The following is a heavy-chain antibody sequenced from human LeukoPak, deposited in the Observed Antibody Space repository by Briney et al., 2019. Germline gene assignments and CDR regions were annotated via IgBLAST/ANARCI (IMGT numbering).Heavy chain of an antibody. J-gene: IGHJ5*02. V-gene: IGHV3-64*01. CDR3: ARGTSSSCYVNWFDP. D-gene: IGHD2-2*01. CDR2: INSNGGST. Sequence: GGSLRLSCAASGFSFSSYCMFWVRQAPGKGLEYFSGINSNGGSTFYANSVKGRFTISRDNSKNTLYLQMGSLRAEDMAVYYCARGTSSSCYVNWFDPWGQGTLVTVSS. CDR1: GFSFSSYC.